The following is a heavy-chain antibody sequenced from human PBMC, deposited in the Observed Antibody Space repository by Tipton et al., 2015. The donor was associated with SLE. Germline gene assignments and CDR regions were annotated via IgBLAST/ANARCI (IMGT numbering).Heavy chain of an antibody. V-gene: IGHV4-61*08. D-gene: IGHD3-22*01. CDR3: ARGGSYYYDSSGYPDAFDI. CDR1: GGSISSGGYY. CDR2: IYYSGST. Sequence: TLSLTCTVSGGSISSGGYYWSWIRQHPGKGLEWIGYIYYSGSTNYNPSLKSRVTISVDTSKNQFSLKLSSVTAADTAVYYCARGGSYYYDSSGYPDAFDIWGQGTMVTVSS. J-gene: IGHJ3*02.